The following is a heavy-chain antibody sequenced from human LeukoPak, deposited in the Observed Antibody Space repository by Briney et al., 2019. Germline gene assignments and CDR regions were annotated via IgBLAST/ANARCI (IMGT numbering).Heavy chain of an antibody. CDR3: ARRTRATDFDY. V-gene: IGHV4-39*01. Sequence: SETLSLTCAVYGGSFSGYYWAWIRQPPGKGLEWIGSIYYSGSTYYNPSLKSRVTISVDTSKNQFSLKLSSVTAADTAVYYCARRTRATDFDYWGQGTLVTVSS. CDR2: IYYSGST. CDR1: GGSFSGYY. J-gene: IGHJ4*02. D-gene: IGHD1-26*01.